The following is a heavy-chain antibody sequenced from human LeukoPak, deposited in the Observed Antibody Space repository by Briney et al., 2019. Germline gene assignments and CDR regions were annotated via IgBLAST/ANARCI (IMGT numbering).Heavy chain of an antibody. CDR3: ARDPTVRGQPYYYYGMDV. J-gene: IGHJ6*02. V-gene: IGHV1-69*13. D-gene: IGHD3-10*01. CDR1: GGTFSSYA. Sequence: SVEVSCKASGGTFSSYAISWVRQAPGQGLEWMGGIIPIFGTANYAQKFQGRVTITADESTSTAYMELSSLRSEDTAVYYCARDPTVRGQPYYYYGMDVWGQGTTVTVSS. CDR2: IIPIFGTA.